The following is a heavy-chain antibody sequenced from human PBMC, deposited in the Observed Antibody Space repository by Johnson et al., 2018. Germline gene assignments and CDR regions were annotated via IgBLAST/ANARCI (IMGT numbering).Heavy chain of an antibody. J-gene: IGHJ6*02. Sequence: QVQLVQSGGGVVQPGRSLRLSCAASGFTFSSYGMHWVRQAPGKGLEWVAVIWYDGSNKYYADSVKGRFTISRDNSKNTLSLQMDSLRAEDRAGYYCARALLGDSHLYGMDVGGQGTTVTGSS. CDR3: ARALLGDSHLYGMDV. CDR1: GFTFSSYG. V-gene: IGHV3-33*01. CDR2: IWYDGSNK. D-gene: IGHD2-21*02.